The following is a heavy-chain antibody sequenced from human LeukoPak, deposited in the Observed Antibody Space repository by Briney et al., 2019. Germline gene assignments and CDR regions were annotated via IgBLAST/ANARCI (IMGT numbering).Heavy chain of an antibody. D-gene: IGHD5-18*01. CDR1: GGSISSYY. CDR2: IYYSGST. Sequence: SETLSLTCTVSGGSISSYYWSWIRQPPGKGLEWIGYIYYSGSTNYNPSLKSRVTISVDTSKNQFSLKLSSVTAADTAVYYCARGKTAILDYWGQGTLVTVSS. V-gene: IGHV4-59*01. J-gene: IGHJ4*02. CDR3: ARGKTAILDY.